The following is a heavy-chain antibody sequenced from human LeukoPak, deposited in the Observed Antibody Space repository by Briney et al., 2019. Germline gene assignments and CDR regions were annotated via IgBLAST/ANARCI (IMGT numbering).Heavy chain of an antibody. CDR1: GKTYSFSSYW. J-gene: IGHJ4*02. D-gene: IGHD5-24*01. V-gene: IGHV5-51*01. CDR2: IYPGDSDT. CDR3: ATSLRDGYLYFDY. Sequence: GESLKISCKGFGKTYSFSSYWIAWVRQTPEKGLEWMGVIYPGDSDTRYNPSFEGQVTISADKSISTAYMQWSSLKASDTAMYYCATSLRDGYLYFDYWGQGTLVTVSS.